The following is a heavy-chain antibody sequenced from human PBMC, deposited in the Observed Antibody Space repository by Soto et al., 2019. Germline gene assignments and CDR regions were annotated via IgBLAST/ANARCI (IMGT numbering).Heavy chain of an antibody. D-gene: IGHD6-13*01. CDR1: ASSITDASY. CDR2: SHHGGGT. J-gene: IGHJ4*02. Sequence: SETLSLTFTVSASSITDASYWGWIRHPPGKGLEWIGSSHHGGGTYYNPSLKSRVTISVDTSKNQLSLKLTSVAAADAAVYYCARVLSLGSTWYFDYWGQGTQVTVSS. V-gene: IGHV4-38-2*02. CDR3: ARVLSLGSTWYFDY.